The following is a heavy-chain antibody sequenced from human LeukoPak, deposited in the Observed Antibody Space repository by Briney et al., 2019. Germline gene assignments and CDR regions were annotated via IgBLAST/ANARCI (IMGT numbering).Heavy chain of an antibody. D-gene: IGHD3-22*01. CDR3: ARDFDYYDSSGYRLYYFDY. Sequence: SETLSLTCTVSGGSISSYYWSWIRQPPGKGLEWIGYIYYSGSTNYNPSLKSRVTISVDTSKNQFSLKLSPVTAADTAVYYCARDFDYYDSSGYRLYYFDYWGQGTLVTVSS. CDR1: GGSISSYY. V-gene: IGHV4-59*01. J-gene: IGHJ4*02. CDR2: IYYSGST.